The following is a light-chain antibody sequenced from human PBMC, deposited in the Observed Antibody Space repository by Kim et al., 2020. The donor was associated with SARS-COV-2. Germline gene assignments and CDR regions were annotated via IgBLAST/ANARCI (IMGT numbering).Light chain of an antibody. CDR2: GAF. CDR1: QSITSN. Sequence: APPGERAPLSCRASQSITSNSAWYQQKPGQAPRLLIFGAFSRATAIPARFSGSGSGTEFTLTVDNLQSEDFAVYYCQQYNSWPLTFGGGTKVDIK. J-gene: IGKJ4*01. CDR3: QQYNSWPLT. V-gene: IGKV3-15*01.